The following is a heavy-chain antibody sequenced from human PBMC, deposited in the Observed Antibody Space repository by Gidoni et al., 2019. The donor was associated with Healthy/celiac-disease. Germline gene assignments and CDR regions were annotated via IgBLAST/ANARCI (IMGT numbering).Heavy chain of an antibody. CDR3: ARGRRKDIVVVVAATEFDY. V-gene: IGHV1-69*01. CDR1: GGPFSSYA. CDR2: IIPIFGTA. J-gene: IGHJ4*02. D-gene: IGHD2-15*01. Sequence: QVQLVQSGAEVTKPGSPLQVSCTASGGPFSSYAISWVRQAPGQGLEWLGGIIPIFGTANYGQKFQGRVTITADESTSTAYMELSSLRSEDTAVYYCARGRRKDIVVVVAATEFDYWGQGTLVTVSS.